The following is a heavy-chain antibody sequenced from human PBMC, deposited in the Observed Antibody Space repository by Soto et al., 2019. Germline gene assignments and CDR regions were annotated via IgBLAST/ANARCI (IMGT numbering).Heavy chain of an antibody. D-gene: IGHD5-18*01. CDR1: GFTIENSV. Sequence: GGSLRLSCVASGFTIENSVMHWVRQTPGKGLMSVSRITGAGDGTLYADSVQGRFTISRDNAKNTVYLHMTGLRVEETAVYYCARAQKWRQLSLNVFDLWGQGT. J-gene: IGHJ3*01. CDR3: ARAQKWRQLSLNVFDL. V-gene: IGHV3-74*01. CDR2: ITGAGDGT.